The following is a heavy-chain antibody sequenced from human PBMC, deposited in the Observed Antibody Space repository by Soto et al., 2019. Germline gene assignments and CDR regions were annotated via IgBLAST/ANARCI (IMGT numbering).Heavy chain of an antibody. D-gene: IGHD4-17*01. CDR3: ARIHFGDEPSYYYYGMDG. J-gene: IGHJ6*02. CDR1: GGSFSSGDYY. CDR2: IYYTGST. Sequence: PSETLSLTCTVSGGSFSSGDYYWSWVRQPPGKGLEWIGYIYYTGSTFNNPSLKSRVSISIDTSKTQFSLKLSSVTAADTAVYYCARIHFGDEPSYYYYGMDGWGQGTTVTVSS. V-gene: IGHV4-30-4*01.